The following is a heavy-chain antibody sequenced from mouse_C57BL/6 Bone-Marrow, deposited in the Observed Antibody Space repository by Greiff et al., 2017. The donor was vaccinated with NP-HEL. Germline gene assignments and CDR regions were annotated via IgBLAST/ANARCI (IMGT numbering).Heavy chain of an antibody. J-gene: IGHJ4*01. D-gene: IGHD2-3*01. CDR1: GYTFTSYW. CDR3: ARRGMVTPYYYAMDY. CDR2: IHPNSGST. Sequence: QVQLQQPGAELVKPGASVKLSCKASGYTFTSYWRHWVKQRPGQGLEWIGMIHPNSGSTNYNEKFKSKATLTVDKSSSTAYMQLSSLTSEDSAVYYCARRGMVTPYYYAMDYWGQGTSVTVSS. V-gene: IGHV1-64*01.